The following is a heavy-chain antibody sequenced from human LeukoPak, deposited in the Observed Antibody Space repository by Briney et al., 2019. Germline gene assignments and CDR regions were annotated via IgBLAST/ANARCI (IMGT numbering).Heavy chain of an antibody. D-gene: IGHD3-3*01. CDR3: ARESNIRFLEWLLHY. J-gene: IGHJ4*02. V-gene: IGHV4-30-4*08. CDR2: IYYSGST. CDR1: GASISSSSYY. Sequence: PSETLSLTCIVSGASISSSSYYWSWIRQPPGKGLEWIGYIYYSGSTYYNPSLKSRVTISVDTSKNQFSLKQSSVTAADTAVYYCARESNIRFLEWLLHYWGQGTLVTVSS.